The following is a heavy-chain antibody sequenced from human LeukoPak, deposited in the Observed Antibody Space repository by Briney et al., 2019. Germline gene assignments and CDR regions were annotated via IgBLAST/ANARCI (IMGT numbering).Heavy chain of an antibody. J-gene: IGHJ4*02. V-gene: IGHV4-39*01. Sequence: SETLSLTCTVSGGSISSSSYYWGWIRQPPGKGLEWVGRFFYSETTYYNPSLKSRVTISADTSKNQFSLKLSSVTAADTAVYYCARHGGIAVAGTKIRYWGQGTLVTVSS. CDR3: ARHGGIAVAGTKIRY. D-gene: IGHD6-19*01. CDR1: GGSISSSSYY. CDR2: FFYSETT.